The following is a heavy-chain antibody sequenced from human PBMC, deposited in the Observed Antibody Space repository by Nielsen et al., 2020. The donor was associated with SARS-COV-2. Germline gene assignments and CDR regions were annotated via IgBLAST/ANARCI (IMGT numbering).Heavy chain of an antibody. V-gene: IGHV3-23*01. CDR2: ISSSGGST. CDR1: GFAFDSYA. CDR3: ARGGYFDI. Sequence: GESLKISCAASGFAFDSYAMSWVRQAPGKGLEWVSSISSSGGSTYYAGSVKGRFTISRDNSKNTLYLQMNSLRVEDTAVYYCARGGYFDIWGRGTLVTVSS. J-gene: IGHJ2*01. D-gene: IGHD3-10*01.